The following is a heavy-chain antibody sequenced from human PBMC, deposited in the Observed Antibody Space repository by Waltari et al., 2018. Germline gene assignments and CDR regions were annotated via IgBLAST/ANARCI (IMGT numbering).Heavy chain of an antibody. V-gene: IGHV3-23*01. J-gene: IGHJ4*02. CDR2: ISGSGGST. Sequence: VQLQESGPGLVKPSETLSLTCTVSGGSISSYYWSWVRQAPGKGLEWVSAISGSGGSTSYADSVKGRFTISRDHSKNTLYLQMNSLSAEDTAVYYCAKDPHIPSGYDYAGYWGQGTLVTVSS. CDR1: GGSISSYY. CDR3: AKDPHIPSGYDYAGY. D-gene: IGHD5-12*01.